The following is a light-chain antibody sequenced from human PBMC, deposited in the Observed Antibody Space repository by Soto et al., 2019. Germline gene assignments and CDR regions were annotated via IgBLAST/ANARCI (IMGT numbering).Light chain of an antibody. CDR1: QSVSANF. V-gene: IGKV3-20*01. CDR2: AAS. CDR3: QQYGRSPYT. J-gene: IGKJ2*01. Sequence: EIVLTQSPGTLSLSPGERATLSCRASQSVSANFVAWYQQKPGQPPRLFIYAASGRAAGIPDRFSGSGSGTEFTLTNSRLEPEDFAGYYCQQYGRSPYTFAQGTKLEI.